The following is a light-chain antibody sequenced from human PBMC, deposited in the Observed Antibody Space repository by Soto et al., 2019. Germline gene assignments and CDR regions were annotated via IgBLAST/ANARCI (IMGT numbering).Light chain of an antibody. J-gene: IGLJ1*01. V-gene: IGLV2-14*03. CDR2: DVT. CDR1: SSDVGGFNY. Sequence: QSVLTQPASVSGSPGQSITISCTGTSSDVGGFNYVSWYQQHPGKAPKLMIYDVTNRPSGVSYRFSGSQSGTTASLTISGXXXXDEAEYYCNSYTSSSTYVFGTGTKLTVL. CDR3: NSYTSSSTYV.